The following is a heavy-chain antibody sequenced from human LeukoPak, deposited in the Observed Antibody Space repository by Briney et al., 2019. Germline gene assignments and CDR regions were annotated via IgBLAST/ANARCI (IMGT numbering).Heavy chain of an antibody. Sequence: GGSLRLSCAASGFTFSSYAMSWVRQAPGKGREWVGRIKSKTDGGTTDYAAPVKGRFTISRDDSKNTLYLQMNSLKTEDTAVYYCTTEVRGMADYWGQGTLVTVSS. D-gene: IGHD5-24*01. CDR3: TTEVRGMADY. CDR2: IKSKTDGGTT. V-gene: IGHV3-15*01. CDR1: GFTFSSYA. J-gene: IGHJ4*02.